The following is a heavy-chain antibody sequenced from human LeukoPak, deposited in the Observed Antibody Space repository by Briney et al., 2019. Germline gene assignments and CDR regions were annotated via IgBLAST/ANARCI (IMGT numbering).Heavy chain of an antibody. CDR2: INPSGGST. Sequence: ASVKVPCKASGYTFTSYYMHWVRQAPGQGLEWMGIINPSGGSTSYAQKFQGRVTMTRDTSTSTVYMELSSLRSEDTAVYYCAREIVVGPAAVLINYYYYYGMDVWGQGTTVTVSS. CDR1: GYTFTSYY. J-gene: IGHJ6*02. CDR3: AREIVVGPAAVLINYYYYYGMDV. V-gene: IGHV1-46*01. D-gene: IGHD2-2*01.